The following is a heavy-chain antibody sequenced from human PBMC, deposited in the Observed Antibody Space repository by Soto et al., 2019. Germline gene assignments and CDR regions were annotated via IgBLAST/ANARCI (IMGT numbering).Heavy chain of an antibody. V-gene: IGHV4-59*01. J-gene: IGHJ3*02. CDR1: GGSISSYY. Sequence: QVQLQESGPGLVKPSEPLSLTCAVSGGSISSYYWNWIRQPPGKGLEWIGYIYYSGTTNYNPSLKRRITISIDPAQNPVSLKLSSVTPADTALYYCARGAYYYDISAFDIWGQGTMVTVSP. CDR3: ARGAYYYDISAFDI. CDR2: IYYSGTT. D-gene: IGHD3-22*01.